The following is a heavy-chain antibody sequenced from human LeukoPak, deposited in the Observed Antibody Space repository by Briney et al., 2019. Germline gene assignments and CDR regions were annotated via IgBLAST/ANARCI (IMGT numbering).Heavy chain of an antibody. Sequence: ASVKVSCKASGYTFTSYDINWVRQATGQGLEWMGWMNPNSGNTGYAQKFQGRVTMTRNTSISTAYMELSSLRSEDTAVYYCARGTTWIQLWSRGYYMDVWGKGTTVTVSS. D-gene: IGHD5-18*01. CDR2: MNPNSGNT. J-gene: IGHJ6*03. CDR1: GYTFTSYD. CDR3: ARGTTWIQLWSRGYYMDV. V-gene: IGHV1-8*01.